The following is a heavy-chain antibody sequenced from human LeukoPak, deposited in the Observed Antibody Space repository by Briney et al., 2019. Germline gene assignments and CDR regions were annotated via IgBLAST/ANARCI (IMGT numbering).Heavy chain of an antibody. CDR1: GFTFISYG. J-gene: IGHJ4*01. D-gene: IGHD2-21*02. V-gene: IGHV3-74*01. CDR3: TRELPREVTLDY. CDR2: INTDGSST. Sequence: RGSLRLSCAASGFTFISYGMQWVRQAPGKGLVWVSRINTDGSSTSYADSVKGRFTVSRDNAKNTVYLQVNSLRAEDTAVYFCTRELPREVTLDYWGQGTLVTVSS.